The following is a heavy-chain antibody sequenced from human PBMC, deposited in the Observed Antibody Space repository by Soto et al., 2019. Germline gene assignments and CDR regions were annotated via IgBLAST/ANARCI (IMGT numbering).Heavy chain of an antibody. J-gene: IGHJ6*02. V-gene: IGHV4-61*01. Sequence: QVQLQESGPGLVKPSETLSLTCTGSGCFVSSGSYYWSWIRQAPGKGLEWIGYIYYSGSTNYNPSLKSRVTISVDTSKNQFSLELSSVTAADTAVYYCARGMDVWGQGTTVTVSS. CDR3: ARGMDV. CDR2: IYYSGST. CDR1: GCFVSSGSYY.